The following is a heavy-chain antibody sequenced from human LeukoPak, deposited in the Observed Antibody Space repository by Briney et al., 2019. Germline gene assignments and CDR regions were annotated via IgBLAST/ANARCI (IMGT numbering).Heavy chain of an antibody. Sequence: SVKVSCKASGGTFSSYTISWVRQAPGQGLEWMGRIIPILGIANYALKFQGRVTITADKSTSTAYMELSSLRSEDTAVYYCAGGIAARFAYYYYYMDAWGKGTTVTVSS. D-gene: IGHD6-6*01. J-gene: IGHJ6*03. CDR1: GGTFSSYT. CDR3: AGGIAARFAYYYYYMDA. CDR2: IIPILGIA. V-gene: IGHV1-69*02.